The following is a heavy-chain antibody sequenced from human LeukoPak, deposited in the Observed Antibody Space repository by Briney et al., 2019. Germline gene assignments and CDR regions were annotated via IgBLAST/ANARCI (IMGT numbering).Heavy chain of an antibody. CDR1: GFTFSGYW. CDR3: TRAGYSSGFDS. Sequence: GGSLRLSCAASGFTFSGYWMHWVRQAPGKGLVWVSRINSDGYSITYADSVKGRFTISRDNAKNTLYLRMNSLIAEDTAVYFCTRAGYSSGFDSWGQGTLVTVSS. J-gene: IGHJ5*01. V-gene: IGHV3-74*03. D-gene: IGHD6-19*01. CDR2: INSDGYSI.